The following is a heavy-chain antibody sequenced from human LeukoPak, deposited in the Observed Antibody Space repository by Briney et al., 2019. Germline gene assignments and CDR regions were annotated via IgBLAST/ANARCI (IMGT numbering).Heavy chain of an antibody. CDR3: ARRVEPLSGYYYYGMDV. Sequence: ASVKVSCKASGYTFTGYYMHWVRQAPGQGLEWMGWINPNSGGTNYAQKFQGRVTMTRDTSISTAYMELSSLRSEDTAVYYCARRVEPLSGYYYYGMDVWGQGTTVTVSS. D-gene: IGHD1-1*01. CDR1: GYTFTGYY. J-gene: IGHJ6*02. CDR2: INPNSGGT. V-gene: IGHV1-2*02.